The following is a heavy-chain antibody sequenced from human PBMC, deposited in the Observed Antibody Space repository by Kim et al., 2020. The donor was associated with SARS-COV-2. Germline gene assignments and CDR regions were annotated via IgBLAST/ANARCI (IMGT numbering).Heavy chain of an antibody. CDR3: ARHLLWFGEWGKALLDY. CDR1: GGSISSSSYY. Sequence: SETLSLTCTVSGGSISSSSYYWGWIRQPPGKGLEWIGSIYYSGSTYYNPSLKSRVTISVDTSKNQFSLKLSSVTAADTAVYYCARHLLWFGEWGKALLDYWGQGTLVTVSS. V-gene: IGHV4-39*01. CDR2: IYYSGST. D-gene: IGHD3-10*01. J-gene: IGHJ4*02.